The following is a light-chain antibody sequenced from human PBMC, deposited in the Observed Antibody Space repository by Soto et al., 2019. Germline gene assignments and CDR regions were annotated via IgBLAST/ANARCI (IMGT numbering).Light chain of an antibody. CDR1: QSVGSY. J-gene: IGKJ5*01. V-gene: IGKV3-11*01. CDR2: DAS. CDR3: QQRSNWPPLT. Sequence: EIVLTQSPATLSLSPGERATLSCRASQSVGSYLAWYQQKPGQAPRLLIYDASSRATGILARFSGSGSGTDFTLIISSLEPEDFAVYFCQQRSNWPPLTFGQGTRLEIK.